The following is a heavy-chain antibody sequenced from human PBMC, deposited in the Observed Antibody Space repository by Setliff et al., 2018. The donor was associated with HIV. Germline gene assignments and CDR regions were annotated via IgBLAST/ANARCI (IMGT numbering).Heavy chain of an antibody. Sequence: SSETLSLTCTVSGGSISSGDYYWTWIRQPPGKGLEWIGYIYNSGSTHYEPSLRGRVTISIDRSKNQFSLKLNSVTAADTAVYYCARETNASGSLTAYWYFDLWGRGTLVTVSS. CDR1: GGSISSGDYY. CDR3: ARETNASGSLTAYWYFDL. J-gene: IGHJ2*01. CDR2: IYNSGST. V-gene: IGHV4-30-4*08. D-gene: IGHD3-10*01.